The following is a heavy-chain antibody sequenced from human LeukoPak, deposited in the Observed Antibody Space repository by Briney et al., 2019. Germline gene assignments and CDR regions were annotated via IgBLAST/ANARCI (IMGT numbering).Heavy chain of an antibody. CDR1: GFIFSNYG. CDR2: IYSDGST. D-gene: IGHD3-10*01. J-gene: IGHJ4*02. Sequence: PGGSLRLSCAASGFIFSNYGMAWVRQSPGKGLEWASVIYSDGSTYYEDSVKGRFTISRDTSKNTLSLQMSSLRVEDTAVYFCAREKGRGVISPYYDCWGQGTLVTVSS. CDR3: AREKGRGVISPYYDC. V-gene: IGHV3-23*03.